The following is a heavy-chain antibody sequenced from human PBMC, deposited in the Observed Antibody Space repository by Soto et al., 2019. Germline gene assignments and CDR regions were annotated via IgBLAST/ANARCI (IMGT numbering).Heavy chain of an antibody. CDR1: GYTFTTYD. D-gene: IGHD2-8*01. CDR2: ISTYNGNT. Sequence: QVQLVQSGAEVKKPGASVKGSCKASGYTFTTYDISWVRQAPGQGLEWMGRISTYNGNTNYPQSLQGRLTMTTDTSTTTAYMELRSLRSDDTAVYYCARDPYHVLMVNAPNLYGMDVW. J-gene: IGHJ6*01. CDR3: ARDPYHVLMVNAPNLYGMDV. V-gene: IGHV1-18*01.